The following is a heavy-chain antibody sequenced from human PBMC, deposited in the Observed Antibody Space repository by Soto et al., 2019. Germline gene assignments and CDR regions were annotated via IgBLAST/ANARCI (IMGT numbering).Heavy chain of an antibody. CDR2: IRGKANTYAT. Sequence: GGSLRLSCAASGFTFSGSPIHWVRQASGKGLEWIGRIRGKANTYATAYAASVTGRFTISREDSKNTAYLQMNSLKTEDTAVYYCTRLYCSGGGCQDFYYYGMDVWGQGTTVTVSS. J-gene: IGHJ6*02. V-gene: IGHV3-73*01. CDR3: TRLYCSGGGCQDFYYYGMDV. CDR1: GFTFSGSP. D-gene: IGHD2-15*01.